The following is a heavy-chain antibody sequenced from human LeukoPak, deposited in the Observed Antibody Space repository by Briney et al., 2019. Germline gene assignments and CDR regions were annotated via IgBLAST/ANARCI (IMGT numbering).Heavy chain of an antibody. D-gene: IGHD1-1*01. J-gene: IGHJ4*02. Sequence: GGSLRLSCAASGFTFSSYGMHWVRQAPGKGLEWVAVISYDGSNKYYADSVKGRFTISRDNSKNTLYLQMNSLRAEDTAVYYCAKDPRASNWKNYFDYWGQGTLVTVSS. V-gene: IGHV3-30*18. CDR2: ISYDGSNK. CDR1: GFTFSSYG. CDR3: AKDPRASNWKNYFDY.